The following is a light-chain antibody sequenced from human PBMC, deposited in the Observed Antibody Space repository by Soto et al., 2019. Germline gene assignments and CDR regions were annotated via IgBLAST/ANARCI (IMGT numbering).Light chain of an antibody. CDR2: GAS. CDR1: QSVSSN. CDR3: QQYHNWPA. V-gene: IGKV3-15*01. J-gene: IGKJ1*01. Sequence: EIVLTQSPATLSLSPGERATLSCRASQSVSSNLAWYQQKPGQAPRLLIYGASTRATGIPARFSGSGSGTEFTLTISSLQSEDFAVYYCQQYHNWPAFGQGTKV.